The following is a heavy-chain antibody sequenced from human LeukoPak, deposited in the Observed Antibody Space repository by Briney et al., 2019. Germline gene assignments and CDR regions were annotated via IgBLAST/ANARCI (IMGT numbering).Heavy chain of an antibody. V-gene: IGHV3-23*01. D-gene: IGHD5-18*01. CDR1: GFTFISYA. J-gene: IGHJ4*02. CDR2: ISGSGGST. Sequence: GGSLRLSCAASGFTFISYAMSWVRQAPGKGLEWVSAISGSGGSTYYADSVKGRFTISRDNSKNTLYLQMNSLRAEDTAVYYCARLAGGQLWFLRFDYWGQGTLVTVSS. CDR3: ARLAGGQLWFLRFDY.